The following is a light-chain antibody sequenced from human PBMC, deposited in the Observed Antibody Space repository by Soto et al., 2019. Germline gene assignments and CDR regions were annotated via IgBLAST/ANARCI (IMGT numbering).Light chain of an antibody. J-gene: IGKJ1*01. Sequence: DIQMTQSPSTLSASVGDRVTITCRASQSMSSWLAWYQQKPGKAPKLLIYKASSLEGGVPSRFSGSGSGTEFTLTINSLQPDDFATYYCQQYNSYPWTFGQGTKVEIK. CDR2: KAS. CDR3: QQYNSYPWT. CDR1: QSMSSW. V-gene: IGKV1-5*03.